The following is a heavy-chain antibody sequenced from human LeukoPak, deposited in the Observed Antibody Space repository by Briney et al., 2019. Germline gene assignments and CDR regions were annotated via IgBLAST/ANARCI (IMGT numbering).Heavy chain of an antibody. J-gene: IGHJ3*02. D-gene: IGHD6-13*01. V-gene: IGHV4-39*07. CDR2: IYYSGST. CDR3: ARDPRGMYAFDI. Sequence: SETLSLTCTVSGGSISSSSYYWGWIRQPPGKGLEWIGSIYYSGSTYYNPSLKSRVTMSVDTSKNQFSLKLTSVTAADTAVYYCARDPRGMYAFDIWGQGTMVTVSS. CDR1: GGSISSSSYY.